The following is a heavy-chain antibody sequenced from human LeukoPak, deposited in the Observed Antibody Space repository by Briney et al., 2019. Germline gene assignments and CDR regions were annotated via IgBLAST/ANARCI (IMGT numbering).Heavy chain of an antibody. V-gene: IGHV1-18*01. CDR3: ARDLGSWYYYNVDY. CDR2: ISAYNGNT. D-gene: IGHD6-13*01. Sequence: ASVKVSCKASGYTFTSYDINWVRQAPGQGLEWMGWISAYNGNTNYAQKLQGRVTMTTDTSTSTAYMELRSLRSDDTAVYYCARDLGSWYYYNVDYWGQGTLVTVSS. CDR1: GYTFTSYD. J-gene: IGHJ4*02.